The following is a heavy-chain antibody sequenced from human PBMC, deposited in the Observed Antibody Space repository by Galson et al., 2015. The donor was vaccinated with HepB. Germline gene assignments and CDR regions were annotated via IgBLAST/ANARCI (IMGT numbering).Heavy chain of an antibody. V-gene: IGHV3-66*02. D-gene: IGHD5-24*01. J-gene: IGHJ6*02. CDR3: ARDGYIPYYYYDMDV. Sequence: SLRLSCAASGFTVSRNYMSWVRQAPGKGLEWVSDIYSGGRTYYADSVKGRFTISRDNSKNTLYLQMNSLRAEDTAVYYCARDGYIPYYYYDMDVWGQGTTVTVSS. CDR2: IYSGGRT. CDR1: GFTVSRNY.